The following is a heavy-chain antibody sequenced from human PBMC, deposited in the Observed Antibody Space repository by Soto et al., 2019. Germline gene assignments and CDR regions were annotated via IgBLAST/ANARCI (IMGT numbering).Heavy chain of an antibody. Sequence: ASVKVSCKASGYTFTGYYIHCVRQAPGQGLEWMGWINPNSGGTKYPQKFQGRVTMTRDTSISTVYMSLTGLKSDDTAVYFCARDLAKGGGSAGFDYWGQGTLVTSPQ. D-gene: IGHD2-15*01. CDR3: ARDLAKGGGSAGFDY. CDR1: GYTFTGYY. J-gene: IGHJ4*02. V-gene: IGHV1-2*02. CDR2: INPNSGGT.